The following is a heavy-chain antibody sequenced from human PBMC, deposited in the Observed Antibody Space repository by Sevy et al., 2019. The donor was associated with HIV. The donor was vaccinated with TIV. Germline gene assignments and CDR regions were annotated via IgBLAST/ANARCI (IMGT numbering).Heavy chain of an antibody. V-gene: IGHV3-21*01. J-gene: IGHJ6*02. CDR2: IRRGSGFI. CDR1: GFTFSTYN. D-gene: IGHD3-3*01. Sequence: GGSLRLPCATSGFTFSTYNMNWVRQAPGKGLGWVSSIRRGSGFIFYADSVKGRFTISRDNAKNSLDLQMNSLRAEDAAVYYCAREKTILEGRYGMDVWGQGTTVTVSS. CDR3: AREKTILEGRYGMDV.